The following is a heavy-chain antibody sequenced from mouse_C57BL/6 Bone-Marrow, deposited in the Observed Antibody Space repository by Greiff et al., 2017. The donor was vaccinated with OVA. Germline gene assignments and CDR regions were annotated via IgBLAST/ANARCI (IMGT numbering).Heavy chain of an antibody. J-gene: IGHJ1*03. CDR2: IDPSDSET. CDR3: AREVYWYFDV. Sequence: QVQLQQPGAELVRPGSSVKLSCKASGYTFTSYWMHWVKQRPIQGLEWIGNIDPSDSETHYNQKFKDKATLTVDKSSSTAYMPLSSLTSEDSAVYYCAREVYWYFDVWGTGTTVTVSS. V-gene: IGHV1-52*01. CDR1: GYTFTSYW.